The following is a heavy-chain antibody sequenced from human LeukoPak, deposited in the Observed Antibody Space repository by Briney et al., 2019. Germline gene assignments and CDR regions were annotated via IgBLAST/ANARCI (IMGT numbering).Heavy chain of an antibody. D-gene: IGHD5-18*01. CDR1: GYRFSGYW. V-gene: IGHV5-51*01. J-gene: IGHJ6*02. CDR3: ARLDTAMILGMDV. Sequence: GESLKISCKGSGYRFSGYWIAWVRQVPGKGLDWMGIIYPGDSDTRYSPSFEGQVTISADTSISTAYLQWNSLQASDTAMFYCARLDTAMILGMDVWGQGTTITVSS. CDR2: IYPGDSDT.